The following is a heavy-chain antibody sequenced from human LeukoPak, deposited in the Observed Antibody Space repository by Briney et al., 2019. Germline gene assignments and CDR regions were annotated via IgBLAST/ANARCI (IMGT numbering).Heavy chain of an antibody. CDR3: AKGSITMIVVATISFDY. D-gene: IGHD3-22*01. CDR1: GFTFSDYA. Sequence: PGGSLRLSCAASGFTFSDYAMTWVRQAPGKGLEWVSTLSSGGSTYYADSVKGRFTISRDNSKNTLYLQMNSLRAEDTAVYYCAKGSITMIVVATISFDYWGQGTLVTVSS. CDR2: LSSGGST. V-gene: IGHV3-23*01. J-gene: IGHJ4*02.